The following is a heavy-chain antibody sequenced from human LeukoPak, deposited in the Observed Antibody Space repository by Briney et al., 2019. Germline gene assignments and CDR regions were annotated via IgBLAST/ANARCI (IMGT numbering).Heavy chain of an antibody. CDR1: GFTFSSYE. J-gene: IGHJ4*02. CDR3: ARDSVTFDY. Sequence: GGSLRLSCAASGFTFSSYEMNWVRQAPGKGLEWVSYISSSGSTIYYADSVKGRFTISRDNANNSLYLQMNSLRAEDTAVYYCARDSVTFDYWGQGTLVTVSS. D-gene: IGHD4-17*01. CDR2: ISSSGSTI. V-gene: IGHV3-48*03.